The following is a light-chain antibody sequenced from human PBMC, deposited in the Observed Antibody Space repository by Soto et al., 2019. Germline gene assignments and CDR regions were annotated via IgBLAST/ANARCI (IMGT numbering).Light chain of an antibody. V-gene: IGLV2-8*01. Sequence: QSALTQPPSASGSPGQSVTISCTGTSSDVGGYNFVSWYQQHPGKAPKLMIYEVSKRPSGVPDRFSGSKSGNTASLTVSGLQAEDDADYYCSSYAGSNTRFGTGTKLTVL. CDR2: EVS. J-gene: IGLJ1*01. CDR1: SSDVGGYNF. CDR3: SSYAGSNTR.